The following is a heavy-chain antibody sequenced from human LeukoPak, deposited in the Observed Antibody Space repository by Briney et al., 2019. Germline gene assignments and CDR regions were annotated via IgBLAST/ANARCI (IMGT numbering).Heavy chain of an antibody. D-gene: IGHD1-26*01. CDR1: GYTFTGYY. CDR3: ARDQGELTFDY. CDR2: INPNSGGT. Sequence: ASVKVSCKASGYTFTGYYMHWVRQAPGQGLEWMGWINPNSGGTNYAQMFQGRVTMTRDTSISTAYMELSRLRSDDTAVYYCARDQGELTFDYWGQGTLVTVSS. J-gene: IGHJ4*02. V-gene: IGHV1-2*02.